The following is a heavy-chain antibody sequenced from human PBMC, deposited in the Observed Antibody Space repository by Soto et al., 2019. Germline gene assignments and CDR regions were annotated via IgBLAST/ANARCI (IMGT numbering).Heavy chain of an antibody. J-gene: IGHJ4*02. CDR1: GFTFSNAW. CDR3: TTDSRSSGYLTGIDY. D-gene: IGHD3-22*01. Sequence: PGGSLRLSCAASGFTFSNAWMSWVRQAPGKGLEWVGRIKSKTDGGTTDYAAPVKGRFTISRDDSKNTLYLQMNSLKTEDTAVYYCTTDSRSSGYLTGIDYWGQGTLVTVSS. CDR2: IKSKTDGGTT. V-gene: IGHV3-15*01.